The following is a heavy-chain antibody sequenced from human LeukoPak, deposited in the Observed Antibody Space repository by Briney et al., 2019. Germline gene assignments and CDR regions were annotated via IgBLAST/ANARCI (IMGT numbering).Heavy chain of an antibody. V-gene: IGHV3-30*18. D-gene: IGHD3-22*01. J-gene: IGHJ4*02. CDR1: GFTFSSYG. Sequence: GGSLRLSCAASGFTFSSYGMHWVRQAPGKGLEWVAVISYDGSNKYYADSVKGRFTISRDNSKNTLYLQMNSLRAEDTAVYYCAKDKPYDSSGYLEAPGYYFDYWGQGTLVTVSS. CDR2: ISYDGSNK. CDR3: AKDKPYDSSGYLEAPGYYFDY.